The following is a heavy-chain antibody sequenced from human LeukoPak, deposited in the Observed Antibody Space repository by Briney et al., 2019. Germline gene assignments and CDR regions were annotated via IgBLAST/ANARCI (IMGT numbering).Heavy chain of an antibody. CDR1: GFTFSDHY. Sequence: GGSLRLSCAASGFTFSDHYMDWVRQAPGKGPEWVGRTRNKANSYTTEYAASVKGRFTISRDDSKNSLYLQMNSLKTEDTAVYYCAKDVVDYGSGSYYNHYWGQGTLVTVSS. J-gene: IGHJ4*02. CDR2: TRNKANSYTT. V-gene: IGHV3-72*01. D-gene: IGHD3-10*01. CDR3: AKDVVDYGSGSYYNHY.